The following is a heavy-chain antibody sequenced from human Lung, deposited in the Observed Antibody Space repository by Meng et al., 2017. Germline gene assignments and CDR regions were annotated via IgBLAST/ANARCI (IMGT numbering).Heavy chain of an antibody. CDR2: ITGDGSST. J-gene: IGHJ4*02. Sequence: EWQLVESGGCLVQPGGSLRLSCAAAGFTFSTHWMHWVRQAPGKGLEWVSRITGDGSSTIYADSVQGRFTMSRDNAKNTLSLQMNSLRAEDTAVYYCARGGVTTDDWGQGTLVTVSS. V-gene: IGHV3-74*01. CDR3: ARGGVTTDD. CDR1: GFTFSTHW. D-gene: IGHD4-17*01.